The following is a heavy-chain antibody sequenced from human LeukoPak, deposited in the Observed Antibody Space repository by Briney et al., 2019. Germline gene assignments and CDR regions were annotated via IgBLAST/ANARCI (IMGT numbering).Heavy chain of an antibody. CDR1: GYTFTSYA. CDR2: INTNTGNP. D-gene: IGHD3-10*01. CDR3: AKRERESTWFGELRDSPDAFDI. V-gene: IGHV7-4-1*02. Sequence: ASVKVSCKASGYTFTSYAMNWVRQAPGQGLEWMGWINTNTGNPTYAQGFTGRFAFSLDTSVSTAYLQISSLKAEDTAVYYCAKRERESTWFGELRDSPDAFDIWGQGTMVTVSS. J-gene: IGHJ3*02.